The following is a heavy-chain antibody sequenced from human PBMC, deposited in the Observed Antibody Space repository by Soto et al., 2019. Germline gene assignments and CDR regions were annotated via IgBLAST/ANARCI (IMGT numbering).Heavy chain of an antibody. CDR2: ISYDGSNK. V-gene: IGHV3-30*18. J-gene: IGHJ6*02. CDR1: GFTFSSYG. CDR3: AKDLGIHYYYGMDV. Sequence: GGSLRLSCAASGFTFSSYGMHWVRQAPGKGLEWVAVISYDGSNKYYADSVKGRFTISRDNSKNTLYLQMNSLRAEDTAVYYCAKDLGIHYYYGMDVWGQGTMVTVSS. D-gene: IGHD5-18*01.